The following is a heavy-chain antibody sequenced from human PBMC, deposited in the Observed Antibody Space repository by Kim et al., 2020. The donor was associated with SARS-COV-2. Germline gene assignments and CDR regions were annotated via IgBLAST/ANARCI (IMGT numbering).Heavy chain of an antibody. D-gene: IGHD3-9*01. V-gene: IGHV4-38-2*02. J-gene: IGHJ6*02. CDR3: ARYYDILTGYYLYYYYYGMDV. CDR1: GYSISSGYY. CDR2: IYHSGST. Sequence: SETLSLTCTVSGYSISSGYYWGWIRQPPGKGLEWIGSIYHSGSTYYNPSLKSRVTISVDTSKNQFSLKLSSVTAADTAVYYCARYYDILTGYYLYYYYYGMDVWGQGTTVTVSS.